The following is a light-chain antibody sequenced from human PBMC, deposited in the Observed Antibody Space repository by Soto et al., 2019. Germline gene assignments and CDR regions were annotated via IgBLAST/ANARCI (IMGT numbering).Light chain of an antibody. CDR3: QQHGQWPIT. CDR1: QSVNSNY. Sequence: IVFAQSPAPLSLSPGERATLSFRASQSVNSNYLAWYQQKPGQAPRLFIYGISKRATDIPDRFSGSGSGTEFTLTISSLQPEDFATYYCQQHGQWPITFGQGTRLEIK. CDR2: GIS. J-gene: IGKJ5*01. V-gene: IGKV3-20*01.